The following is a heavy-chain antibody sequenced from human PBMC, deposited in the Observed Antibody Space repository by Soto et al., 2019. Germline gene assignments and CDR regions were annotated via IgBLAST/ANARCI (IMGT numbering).Heavy chain of an antibody. CDR2: ITSDGSNR. D-gene: IGHD6-13*01. CDR3: ARAGIAPSTPLRY. J-gene: IGHJ4*02. CDR1: GYTFSSYG. V-gene: IGHV3-74*01. Sequence: PGGSLRLSCAVSGYTFSSYGMHWVRQAPGKGLEWVSSITSDGSNRIYVDSVKGRFTISRDNAKNTLYLQMNSLRAEDTAVYYCARAGIAPSTPLRYWGQGTLVTVSS.